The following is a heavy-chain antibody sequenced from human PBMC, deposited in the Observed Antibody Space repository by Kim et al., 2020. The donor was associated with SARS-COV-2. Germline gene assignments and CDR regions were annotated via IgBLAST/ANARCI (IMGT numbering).Heavy chain of an antibody. Sequence: FQGRGTITADESTSTAYMELSSLRSEDTAVYYCARTLLLNVLLWFGSFDYWGQGTLVTVSS. D-gene: IGHD3-10*01. V-gene: IGHV1-69*01. CDR3: ARTLLLNVLLWFGSFDY. J-gene: IGHJ4*02.